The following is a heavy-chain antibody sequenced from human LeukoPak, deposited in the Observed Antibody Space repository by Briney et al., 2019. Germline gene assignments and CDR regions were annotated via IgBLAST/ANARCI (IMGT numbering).Heavy chain of an antibody. V-gene: IGHV3-9*03. CDR2: ISWNSGSI. D-gene: IGHD6-6*01. Sequence: QSGGSLRLSCAASGFTFDDYAMHWVRQAPGKGLEWVSGISWNSGSIGYADSVKGRFTISRDNAKNSLYLQMNSLRAEDMALYYCAKDIGYSSSSFSAFDIWGQGTMVTVSS. CDR3: AKDIGYSSSSFSAFDI. CDR1: GFTFDDYA. J-gene: IGHJ3*02.